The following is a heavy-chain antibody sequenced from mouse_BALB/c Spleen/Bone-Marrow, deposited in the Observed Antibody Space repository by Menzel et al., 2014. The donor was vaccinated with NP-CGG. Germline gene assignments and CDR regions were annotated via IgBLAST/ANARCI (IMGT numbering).Heavy chain of an antibody. CDR1: GFNIKDSY. V-gene: IGHV14-4*02. D-gene: IGHD2-4*01. CDR2: IDPENGDT. CDR3: KGYDYDVDSFDY. J-gene: IGHJ2*01. Sequence: VQLQQSGAELVRPRASVRLSCTASGFNIKDSYIHWVRQRPEQGLEWIGWIDPENGDTEYAPKFQGKATMTADTSSNTAYLQLSSLTSEDTAVYYCKGYDYDVDSFDYWGQGTTLTVSS.